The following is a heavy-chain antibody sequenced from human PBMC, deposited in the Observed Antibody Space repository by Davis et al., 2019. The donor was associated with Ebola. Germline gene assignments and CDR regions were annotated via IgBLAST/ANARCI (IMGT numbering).Heavy chain of an antibody. CDR3: AKLGGFYYDSKGVDH. V-gene: IGHV3-23*01. D-gene: IGHD3-22*01. J-gene: IGHJ4*02. Sequence: GASLKISCAASGSTFGNYAMIWVRQAPGQGMAWLSGISGRGASTNYADSVQGHFTVSRDNSKNALYLQMSSLRAEDTAVYYCAKLGGFYYDSKGVDHWGQGTLVTVSS. CDR2: ISGRGAST. CDR1: GSTFGNYA.